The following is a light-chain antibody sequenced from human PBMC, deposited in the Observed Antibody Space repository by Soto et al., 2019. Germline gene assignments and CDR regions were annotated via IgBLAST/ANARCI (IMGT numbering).Light chain of an antibody. CDR3: GTWDSSLSAVV. V-gene: IGLV1-51*01. Sequence: QSVLTQPPSVSAAPGQKVTISCSGSGSNIGNNYVSWYQQLPGTAPKLLIYDNNKRPSGIPDRFSGSKSGTSATLGITGLQTGDEADDYCGTWDSSLSAVVFGGGTKLTVL. CDR1: GSNIGNNY. J-gene: IGLJ2*01. CDR2: DNN.